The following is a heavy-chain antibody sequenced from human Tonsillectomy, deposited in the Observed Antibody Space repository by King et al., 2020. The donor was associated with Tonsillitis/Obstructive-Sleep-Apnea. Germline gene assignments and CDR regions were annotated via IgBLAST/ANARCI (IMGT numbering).Heavy chain of an antibody. D-gene: IGHD5-18*01. CDR2: IYWDDDK. CDR3: AHGSDTSTALDY. V-gene: IGHV2-5*02. Sequence: FTLQESGPALVKPTQTLTLTCTFSGFSLSNSGVSVGWVRQPPGKALEWLALIYWDDDKRYSPSLKNRLTFTKDTSKNQVVLTMTNMDPVDTATYYCAHGSDTSTALDYWGQGTLVTVSS. J-gene: IGHJ4*02. CDR1: GFSLSNSGVS.